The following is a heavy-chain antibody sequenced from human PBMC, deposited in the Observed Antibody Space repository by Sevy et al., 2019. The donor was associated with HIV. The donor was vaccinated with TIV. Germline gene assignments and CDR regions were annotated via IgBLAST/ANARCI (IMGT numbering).Heavy chain of an antibody. CDR3: ARFSPHSSEKRPFDY. V-gene: IGHV1-69*13. Sequence: ASVKVSCKASGGTFSSYAISWVRQAPGQGLEWMGGIIPIFGTANYAQKFQGRVTITADESTSTAYMELSSLRSEDTAVYYCARFSPHSSEKRPFDYWGQGTLVTVSS. J-gene: IGHJ4*02. CDR2: IIPIFGTA. CDR1: GGTFSSYA. D-gene: IGHD5-18*01.